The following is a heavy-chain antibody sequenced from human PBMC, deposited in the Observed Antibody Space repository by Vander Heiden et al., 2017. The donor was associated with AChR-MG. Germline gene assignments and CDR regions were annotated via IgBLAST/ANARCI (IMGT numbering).Heavy chain of an antibody. J-gene: IGHJ4*02. CDR3: ARGITSQDDY. CDR2: IYYSGST. CDR1: GGSISGGGYD. Sequence: QVQLQESRPGLVQPSQTLSLTCTVSGGSISGGGYDWGWIRQHPGKGLEWIGYIYYSGSTYYNPSLKSRVTISVDTSKNQFSLKLSSVTAADTAVYYCARGITSQDDYWGQGTLVTVSS. V-gene: IGHV4-31*03. D-gene: IGHD2-2*01.